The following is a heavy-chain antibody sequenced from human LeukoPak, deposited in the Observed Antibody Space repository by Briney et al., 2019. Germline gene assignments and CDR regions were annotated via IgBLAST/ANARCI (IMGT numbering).Heavy chain of an antibody. V-gene: IGHV3-21*01. CDR2: ITSSSYI. CDR1: GFPFSTYG. J-gene: IGHJ4*02. Sequence: PGGSLRLSCAASGFPFSTYGMNWVRQAPGKGLEWVSSITSSSYIYYADSLKGRFAISRDNAKNSLYLQMNSLRAEDTAVYYCANTAYSRGRDYWGQGTLVTVSS. CDR3: ANTAYSRGRDY. D-gene: IGHD6-19*01.